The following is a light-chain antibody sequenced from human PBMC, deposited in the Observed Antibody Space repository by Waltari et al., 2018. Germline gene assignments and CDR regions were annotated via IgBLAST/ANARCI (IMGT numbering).Light chain of an antibody. V-gene: IGKV3-20*01. CDR1: QSVSRA. Sequence: EIVLTQSPGTLSLSLGERATVSCRTSQSVSRALAWYQQKPGQAPRLLIYGASTRATGIPDRVSGSGSGTEFSLTISRLEPDDFAVYYCQHYLRLPVTFGQGTTVEI. J-gene: IGKJ1*01. CDR2: GAS. CDR3: QHYLRLPVT.